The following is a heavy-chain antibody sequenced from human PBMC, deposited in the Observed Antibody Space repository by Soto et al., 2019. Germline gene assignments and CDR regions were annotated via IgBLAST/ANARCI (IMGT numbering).Heavy chain of an antibody. CDR2: INPDGSQK. Sequence: EVQLVESGGGLVQPGGSLRLSCAASGLTFSSYWMCWVRQAPGKGLEWAANINPDGSQKYYVDSVKGRFTISRDNAKNSLYLQMNSLRAEDTAVYYCARDPGWGANDYWGQGTLVTVSS. CDR1: GLTFSSYW. CDR3: ARDPGWGANDY. V-gene: IGHV3-7*01. J-gene: IGHJ4*02. D-gene: IGHD1-26*01.